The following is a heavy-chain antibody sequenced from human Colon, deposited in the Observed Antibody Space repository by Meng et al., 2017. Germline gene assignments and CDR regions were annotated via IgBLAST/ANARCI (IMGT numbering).Heavy chain of an antibody. CDR1: GGSISSIHW. CDR3: ASIYRYGDYGDYFDY. D-gene: IGHD4-17*01. J-gene: IGHJ4*02. Sequence: GQVTGAGPGLVKPSGTLSLTCAVSGGSISSIHWWSWVRQPPGKGLEWIGEIYHSGATNYSLSLKSRVTISVDKSKNQFSLKLSSMTAADTAVYYCASIYRYGDYGDYFDYWGQGTLVTVSS. V-gene: IGHV4-4*02. CDR2: IYHSGAT.